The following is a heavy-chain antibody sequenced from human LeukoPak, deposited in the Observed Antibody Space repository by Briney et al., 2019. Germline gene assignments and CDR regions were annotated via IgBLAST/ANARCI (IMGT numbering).Heavy chain of an antibody. Sequence: GGSLRLSCEVSGFTVSSNYMSWVRQAPGKGLEWVSVIYNDGSTYYADSVRDRFTISRGNWKNTLDLQMNSLRAEDTAVYYCVRDGFGTRGNYFDYWGQGTLVTVSS. CDR2: IYNDGST. CDR3: VRDGFGTRGNYFDY. CDR1: GFTVSSNY. J-gene: IGHJ4*02. V-gene: IGHV3-53*01. D-gene: IGHD3-10*01.